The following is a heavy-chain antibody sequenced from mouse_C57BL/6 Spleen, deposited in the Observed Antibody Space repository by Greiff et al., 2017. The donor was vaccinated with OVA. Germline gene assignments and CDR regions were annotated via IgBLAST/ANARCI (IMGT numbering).Heavy chain of an antibody. CDR2: IYPRSGNT. CDR1: GYTFTSYG. Sequence: VQLQQSGAELARPGASVKLSCKASGYTFTSYGISWVKQRTGQGLEWIGEIYPRSGNTYYNEKFKGKATLTADKSSSTAYMELRSLTSEDSAVYFSTWDYDNYPMDYWGQGTTLTVSS. V-gene: IGHV1-81*01. D-gene: IGHD2-1*01. CDR3: TWDYDNYPMDY. J-gene: IGHJ2*01.